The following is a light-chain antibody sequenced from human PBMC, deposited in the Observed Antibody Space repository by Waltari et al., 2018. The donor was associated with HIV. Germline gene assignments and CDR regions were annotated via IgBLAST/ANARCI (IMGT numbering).Light chain of an antibody. CDR2: GNS. J-gene: IGLJ1*01. CDR3: QSYDSSLRGHV. Sequence: QSVLTPPHSVSGAPGQRITISCTGSRPNSGAGFDVPWYKQLPGTAPQVLSYGNSNRPSGVPDLFSGSKSGTSASLAITGLQADDEADYYCQSYDSSLRGHVFGTGTKVTVL. V-gene: IGLV1-40*01. CDR1: RPNSGAGFD.